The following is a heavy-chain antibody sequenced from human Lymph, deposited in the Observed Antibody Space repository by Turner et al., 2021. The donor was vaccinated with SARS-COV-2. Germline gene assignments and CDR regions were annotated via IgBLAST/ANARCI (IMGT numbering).Heavy chain of an antibody. V-gene: IGHV1-69*10. D-gene: IGHD2-2*01. Sequence: HVQLVQSGAAVRKRGSSVTVSCKASGVTFSSYAITWVRQAPGQGLEWMGGIIPILAIANYAQKVQGRVTITADKSTNTAYMELSSLRSEDTAVYYCARDSPYCSSTSCYDPWGQGTLVTVSS. CDR3: ARDSPYCSSTSCYDP. CDR2: IIPILAIA. J-gene: IGHJ5*02. CDR1: GVTFSSYA.